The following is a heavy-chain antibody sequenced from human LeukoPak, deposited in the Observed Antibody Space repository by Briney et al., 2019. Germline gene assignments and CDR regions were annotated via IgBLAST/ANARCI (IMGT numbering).Heavy chain of an antibody. D-gene: IGHD1-26*01. V-gene: IGHV3-66*01. J-gene: IGHJ4*02. Sequence: GGSLRLSCAASGFTVRSTYMNWVRQAPGKGLEWVSVIYSGGSTYYADSVKGRFTISRDNAKNSLYLQMNSLRAEDTAVYYCAMGLSIVGAFRWGQGTLVTVSS. CDR2: IYSGGST. CDR1: GFTVRSTY. CDR3: AMGLSIVGAFR.